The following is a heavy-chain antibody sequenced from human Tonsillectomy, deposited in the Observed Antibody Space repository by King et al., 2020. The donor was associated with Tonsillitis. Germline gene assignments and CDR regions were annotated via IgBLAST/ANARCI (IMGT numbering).Heavy chain of an antibody. Sequence: VQLVQSGAEVKKPGSSVKVSCKASGGTFSSYAISWVRQAPGQGLEWMGRIIPILGIANYAQKFQGRVTITADNSTSTAYMELRSLRSEDTAVYYCARASSSGYSSDYYYYYGMDVWGQGTTVTVSS. CDR1: GGTFSSYA. J-gene: IGHJ6*02. D-gene: IGHD6-25*01. V-gene: IGHV1-69*04. CDR2: IIPILGIA. CDR3: ARASSSGYSSDYYYYYGMDV.